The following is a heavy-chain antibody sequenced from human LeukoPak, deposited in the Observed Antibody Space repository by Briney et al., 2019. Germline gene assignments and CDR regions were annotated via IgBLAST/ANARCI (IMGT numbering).Heavy chain of an antibody. J-gene: IGHJ3*02. CDR3: ARVVLRYFDWLLPYDAFDI. CDR1: GVSISSSTYY. V-gene: IGHV4-39*01. Sequence: SETLSLTCTVSGVSISSSTYYWGWIRQPPGKGLEWIGSVYYSGSTYYNPSLKSRVTISVDTSKNQFSLKLSSVTAADTAVYYCARVVLRYFDWLLPYDAFDIWGQGTMVTVSS. D-gene: IGHD3-9*01. CDR2: VYYSGST.